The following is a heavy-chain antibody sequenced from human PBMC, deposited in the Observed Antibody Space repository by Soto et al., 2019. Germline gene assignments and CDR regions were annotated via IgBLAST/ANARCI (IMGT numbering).Heavy chain of an antibody. V-gene: IGHV4-59*01. J-gene: IGHJ5*02. Sequence: KPSETLSLTCTVSGGSMSRYYWTWIRQPPGKGLEWIGNIHYTGSTNYNPSLKSRVTTLLGTSTSQFSLKVSSVTAADTAVYYCARDLTISSTDGPLDPWGHGTLVTVSS. CDR3: ARDLTISSTDGPLDP. CDR2: IHYTGST. CDR1: GGSMSRYY. D-gene: IGHD1-1*01.